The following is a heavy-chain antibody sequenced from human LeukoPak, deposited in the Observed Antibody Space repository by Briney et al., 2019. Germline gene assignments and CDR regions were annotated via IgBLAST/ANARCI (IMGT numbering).Heavy chain of an antibody. J-gene: IGHJ4*02. CDR3: ARDLVDTAMVAGGPFDY. V-gene: IGHV3-30*03. Sequence: GGSLRLSCAASGFTVSSNYMSWVRQAPGKGLEWVAVISYDGSNKYYADSVKGRFTISRDNSKNTLYLQMNSLRAEDTAVYYCARDLVDTAMVAGGPFDYWGQGTLVTVSS. CDR2: ISYDGSNK. D-gene: IGHD5-18*01. CDR1: GFTVSSNY.